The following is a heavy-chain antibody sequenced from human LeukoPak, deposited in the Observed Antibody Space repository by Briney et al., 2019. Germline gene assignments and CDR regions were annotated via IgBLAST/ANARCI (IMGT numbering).Heavy chain of an antibody. CDR1: GGTFSSYA. D-gene: IGHD3-22*01. V-gene: IGHV1-69*05. Sequence: GSSVKVSCKASGGTFSSYAISWVRQAPGQGLEWMGGIIPIFGTANYAQKFQGRVTITTDESTSTAYMELSSLRSEDTAVYYCARAPTTYYYDSSGYYNWFDPWGQGTLVTVSS. CDR3: ARAPTTYYYDSSGYYNWFDP. J-gene: IGHJ5*02. CDR2: IIPIFGTA.